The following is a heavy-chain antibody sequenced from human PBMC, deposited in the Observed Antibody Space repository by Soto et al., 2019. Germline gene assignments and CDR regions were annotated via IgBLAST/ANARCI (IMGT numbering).Heavy chain of an antibody. CDR1: GYTLTELS. V-gene: IGHV1-24*01. D-gene: IGHD6-13*01. J-gene: IGHJ3*02. CDR2: FDPEDGET. CDR3: ASVLPKGIAAGCAGPHDAFAI. Sequence: ASVKVSCKVSGYTLTELSMHWVRQAPGKGLEWMGGFDPEDGETIYAQKFQGRVTMTEDTSTDTAYMELSSLRSEVTAVYYCASVLPKGIAAGCAGPHDAFAICGQGTMVTVSS.